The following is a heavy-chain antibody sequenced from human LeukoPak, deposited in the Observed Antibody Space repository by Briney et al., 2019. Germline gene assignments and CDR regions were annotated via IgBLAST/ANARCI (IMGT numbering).Heavy chain of an antibody. CDR2: IDKKDNFYAT. Sequence: PGGSPRLSCAASGFTFSGSAIHWVRQSSGKGLEWVGHIDKKDNFYATTSAASVTGRFTISGDDSKNTAYLQMNSLKTEDTALYYCTRDSGTYNWLDPWGQGTLVTVSS. J-gene: IGHJ5*02. CDR3: TRDSGTYNWLDP. V-gene: IGHV3-73*01. D-gene: IGHD1-26*01. CDR1: GFTFSGSA.